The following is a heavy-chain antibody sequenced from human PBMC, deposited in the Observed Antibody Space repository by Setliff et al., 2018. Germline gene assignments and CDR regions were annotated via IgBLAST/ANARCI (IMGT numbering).Heavy chain of an antibody. J-gene: IGHJ6*03. Sequence: PSETLSLTCNVSGGSISSSTHYWGWIRQPPGKGLEWIGYIYYSGSTSYYNPSLKSRVTISVDTSKNQFSLKLSSVTAADTAVYYCARVTGFFYVDAWGKGTTVTVSS. CDR1: GGSISSSTHY. CDR2: IYYSGSTS. V-gene: IGHV4-30-4*08. CDR3: ARVTGFFYVDA.